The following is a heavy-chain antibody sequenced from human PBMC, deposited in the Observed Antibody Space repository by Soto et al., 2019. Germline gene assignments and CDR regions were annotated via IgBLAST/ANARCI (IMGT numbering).Heavy chain of an antibody. J-gene: IGHJ5*02. D-gene: IGHD1-26*01. CDR2: ISAYNGNT. V-gene: IGHV1-18*01. CDR1: GYTFTSYG. CDR3: GRGDRRGATNWFDT. Sequence: QVQLVQSGAEVKKPGASVKVSCKASGYTFTSYGISWVRQAPGQGLEWMGWISAYNGNTNYAQKLQGRVTMTTDTSTRRPYMELRSPSTDETAVYYCGRGDRRGATNWFDTWGQGTLVTVSS.